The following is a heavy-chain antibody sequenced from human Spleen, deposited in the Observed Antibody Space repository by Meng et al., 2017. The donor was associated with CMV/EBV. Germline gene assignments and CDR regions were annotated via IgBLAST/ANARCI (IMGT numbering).Heavy chain of an antibody. CDR1: GVTFDDHG. V-gene: IGHV3-20*03. J-gene: IGHJ3*01. CDR3: ARTSGYYFGLPFDL. Sequence: ASGVTFDDHGLSWGRQVPGRGLEWVSGINWSGGNTAYADSVKGRFTISRDNGRNSLYLQMNSLRAEDTALYYCARTSGYYFGLPFDLWGQGTMVTVSS. D-gene: IGHD3-22*01. CDR2: INWSGGNT.